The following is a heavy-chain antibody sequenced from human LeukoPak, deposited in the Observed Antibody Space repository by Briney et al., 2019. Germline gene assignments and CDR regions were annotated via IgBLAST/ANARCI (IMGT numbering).Heavy chain of an antibody. Sequence: GGSLRLSCTASGFTFGDYAMSWVRQAPGKGLEWVGFIRSKAYGGTTEYAASVKGRFTISRDDSKSIAYPQMNSLKTEDTAVYYCTRLWVDTAMSGIDYWGQGTLVTVSS. CDR2: IRSKAYGGTT. D-gene: IGHD5-18*01. CDR1: GFTFGDYA. J-gene: IGHJ4*02. CDR3: TRLWVDTAMSGIDY. V-gene: IGHV3-49*04.